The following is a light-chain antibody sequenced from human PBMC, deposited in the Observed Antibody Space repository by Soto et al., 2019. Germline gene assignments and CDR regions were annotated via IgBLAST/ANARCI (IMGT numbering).Light chain of an antibody. J-gene: IGKJ1*01. CDR2: KAS. V-gene: IGKV1-5*03. CDR1: QSISSW. Sequence: DIQMTQSPSTLSASVGDRVTITCRASQSISSWLAWYQQKPGKAPKLLIYKASSLESGVPSRFNGSGSGTEFTLTISSLQPDDFATCYCQQYNSYSWTFGQGTKVEI. CDR3: QQYNSYSWT.